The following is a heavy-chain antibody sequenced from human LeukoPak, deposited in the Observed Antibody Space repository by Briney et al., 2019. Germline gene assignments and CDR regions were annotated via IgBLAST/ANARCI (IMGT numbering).Heavy chain of an antibody. CDR1: GGSISSSTYY. D-gene: IGHD3-3*01. V-gene: IGHV4-39*01. Sequence: NPSETLSLTCTVSGGSISSSTYYWGWVRRPPGKGLEWIGTIYYSGSTYYNPSLRSRVTISVDTSKSQFSLNLSSVTAADTAVYYCARRIWSGYTFDYWGQGALVTVSS. CDR3: ARRIWSGYTFDY. J-gene: IGHJ4*02. CDR2: IYYSGST.